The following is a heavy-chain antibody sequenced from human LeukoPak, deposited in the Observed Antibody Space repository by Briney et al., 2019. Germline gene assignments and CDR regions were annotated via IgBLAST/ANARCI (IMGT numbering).Heavy chain of an antibody. V-gene: IGHV3-23*01. Sequence: AGGSLTLSWVASGFTFSIYAVSWVRQAPGGGLEWASYNSASGGNTYYTDSVKGRFTIARDNSQSTLYLQLNSLTAEDTATYYCARGGRGSSSSGELDYWGQGTLVTVSS. D-gene: IGHD6-13*01. J-gene: IGHJ4*02. CDR2: NSASGGNT. CDR3: ARGGRGSSSSGELDY. CDR1: GFTFSIYA.